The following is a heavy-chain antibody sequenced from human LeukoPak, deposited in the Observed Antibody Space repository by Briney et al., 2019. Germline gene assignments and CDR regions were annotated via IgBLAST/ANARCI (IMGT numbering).Heavy chain of an antibody. CDR2: VWSDGSNK. CDR1: GFTFSSYV. Sequence: GRSLRLSCAASGFTFSSYVMHWVRQAPGKGLEWVALVWSDGSNKYYADSVKGRFTISRDNSENTLYLQMNSLRAEDTAVYYCARDPGYSYGNPVDYWGQGTLVTVSS. D-gene: IGHD5-18*01. J-gene: IGHJ4*02. CDR3: ARDPGYSYGNPVDY. V-gene: IGHV3-33*01.